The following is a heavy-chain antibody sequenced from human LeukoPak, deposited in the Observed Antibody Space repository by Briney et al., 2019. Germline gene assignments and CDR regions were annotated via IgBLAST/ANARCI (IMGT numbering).Heavy chain of an antibody. CDR3: ARAGLGIAVAATDY. CDR2: IDPSDSYT. J-gene: IGHJ4*02. CDR1: GYSFTSYW. Sequence: PGASLKISWQGSGYSFTSYWISWGRQMPGKGLEWMGRIDPSDSYTNYSPSFQGHVTISADKSISTAYLQWSSLKASDTAMYYCARAGLGIAVAATDYWGQGTLVTVSS. D-gene: IGHD6-19*01. V-gene: IGHV5-10-1*01.